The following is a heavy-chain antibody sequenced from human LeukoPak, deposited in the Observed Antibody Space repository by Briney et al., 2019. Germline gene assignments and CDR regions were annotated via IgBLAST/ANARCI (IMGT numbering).Heavy chain of an antibody. CDR1: GYTFTSYD. V-gene: IGHV1-8*01. CDR3: ARGPRRGYSYVLDFDY. Sequence: ASVKVSCKASGYTFTSYDINWVRQATGQGLEWMGWMNPNSGNTGYAQKFQGRVTMTRNTSISTAYMELSSLRSEDTAVYYCARGPRRGYSYVLDFDYWGQGTLVTVSS. CDR2: MNPNSGNT. J-gene: IGHJ4*02. D-gene: IGHD5-18*01.